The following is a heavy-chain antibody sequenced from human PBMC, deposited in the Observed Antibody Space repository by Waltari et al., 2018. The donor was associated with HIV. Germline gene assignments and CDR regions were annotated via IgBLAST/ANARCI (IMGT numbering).Heavy chain of an antibody. CDR2: IRSKAYGGTT. V-gene: IGHV3-49*03. D-gene: IGHD2-15*01. J-gene: IGHJ5*02. CDR1: GFTFGDYA. CDR3: TRAGYWEVVVAASGYWFDP. Sequence: EVQMVESGGGLLQPGRSLRLSCTASGFTFGDYAMSWFRQAPGKGLEWVGFIRSKAYGGTTEYAASVKGRFTFSRDDSKSIAYLEMNSLKTEDTAVYYCTRAGYWEVVVAASGYWFDPWGQGTLVTVSS.